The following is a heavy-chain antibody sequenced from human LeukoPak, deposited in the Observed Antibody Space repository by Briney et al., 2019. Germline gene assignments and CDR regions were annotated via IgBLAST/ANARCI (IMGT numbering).Heavy chain of an antibody. J-gene: IGHJ5*02. V-gene: IGHV4-39*07. Sequence: GSLRLSCAASGFRFSSYWMSWVRQAPGKGLEWIGSIYYSGSTYYNPSLKSRVTISVDTSKSQFSLKLSSVTAADTAVYYCARAGWFGELNWFDPWGQGTLVTVSS. CDR1: GFRFSSYW. D-gene: IGHD3-10*01. CDR2: IYYSGST. CDR3: ARAGWFGELNWFDP.